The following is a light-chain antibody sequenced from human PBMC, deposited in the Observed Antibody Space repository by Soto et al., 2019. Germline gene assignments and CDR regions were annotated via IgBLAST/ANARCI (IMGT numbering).Light chain of an antibody. V-gene: IGLV2-14*01. CDR1: SSDVGGYNY. CDR3: SSFTSINTWV. J-gene: IGLJ3*02. CDR2: EVS. Sequence: QSALTQPASVSGSPGQSITISCTGNSSDVGGYNYVSWYQQHPGKAPKLMIYEVSNRPSGVSNRFSGSKSGNTASLTISGLQAEDEADYYCSSFTSINTWVFGGGTKVTVL.